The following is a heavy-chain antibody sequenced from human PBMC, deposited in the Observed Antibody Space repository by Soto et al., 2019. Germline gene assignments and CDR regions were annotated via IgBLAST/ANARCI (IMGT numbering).Heavy chain of an antibody. Sequence: EVQLLESGGGLVQPGGSLRLSCAASGFTFSSYAMSWVRQAPGKGLEWVPGISGSGGSTYYADSVKGRFTISRDNSKNTLYLQMNSLRAEDTAVYYCARGYGGYGSYFDCWGQGTLVTVSS. J-gene: IGHJ4*02. D-gene: IGHD5-12*01. CDR2: ISGSGGST. CDR1: GFTFSSYA. CDR3: ARGYGGYGSYFDC. V-gene: IGHV3-23*01.